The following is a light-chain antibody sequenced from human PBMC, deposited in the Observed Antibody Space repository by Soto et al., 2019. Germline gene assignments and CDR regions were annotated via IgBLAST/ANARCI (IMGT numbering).Light chain of an antibody. CDR3: CSYAGSSTYV. V-gene: IGLV2-23*01. J-gene: IGLJ1*01. CDR2: EGS. Sequence: SALTQPASVSGSPGQSITISCTVTSSDVGSYNLVSWYQQHPGKAPKLMIYEGSKRPSGVSNRFSGSKSGNTASLTISGLQAEDEADYYCCSYAGSSTYVFGTGTKVTVL. CDR1: SSDVGSYNL.